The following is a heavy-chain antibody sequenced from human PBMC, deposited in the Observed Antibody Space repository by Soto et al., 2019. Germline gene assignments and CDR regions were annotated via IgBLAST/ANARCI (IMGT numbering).Heavy chain of an antibody. J-gene: IGHJ6*02. CDR1: GGTFSSYT. CDR3: ARGIAAAHYGLDV. D-gene: IGHD6-13*01. CDR2: IIPILGIA. Sequence: QVQLGQSGAEVKKPGSSVKVSCKASGGTFSSYTISWVRQSPGQGLEWMGRIIPILGIANYAQKFQGRVTITADKSTSTAYMELSSLRSEDTAVYYCARGIAAAHYGLDVWGQGTTVTVSS. V-gene: IGHV1-69*02.